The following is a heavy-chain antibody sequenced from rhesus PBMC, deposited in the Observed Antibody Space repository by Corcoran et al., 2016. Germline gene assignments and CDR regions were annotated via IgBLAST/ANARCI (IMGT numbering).Heavy chain of an antibody. CDR3: TTYGKPRGYFDY. Sequence: VESGGGLVKPGGSLRLSCAASGFTFSSYGMSWVRPAPGQGLEWVSSISSASSYIYYADSVKGRFTISRDNAKNSLSLQMNSLRAEDTAVYYCTTYGKPRGYFDYWGQGVLVTVSS. CDR1: GFTFSSYG. D-gene: IGHD4-17*01. CDR2: ISSASSYI. J-gene: IGHJ4*01. V-gene: IGHV3S16*01.